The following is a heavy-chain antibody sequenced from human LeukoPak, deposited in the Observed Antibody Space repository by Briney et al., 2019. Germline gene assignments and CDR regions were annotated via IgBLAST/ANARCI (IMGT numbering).Heavy chain of an antibody. V-gene: IGHV3-30*18. CDR2: ISYDGSNK. D-gene: IGHD6-19*01. Sequence: GRSLRLSCAASGFTFSSYGMHWVRQAPGKGLEWVAVISYDGSNKYYADSVKVRFTISRDNSKNTLYLQMNSLRAEDTAVYYCAKGRSSGWLIPFDYWGQGTLVTVSS. J-gene: IGHJ4*02. CDR1: GFTFSSYG. CDR3: AKGRSSGWLIPFDY.